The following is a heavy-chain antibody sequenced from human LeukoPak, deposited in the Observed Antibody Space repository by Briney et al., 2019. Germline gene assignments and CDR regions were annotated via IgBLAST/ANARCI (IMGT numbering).Heavy chain of an antibody. CDR2: IYSGGAT. D-gene: IGHD3-22*01. CDR1: GFSVSGIY. J-gene: IGHJ3*02. CDR3: ARWKMEGIVVDVFDI. V-gene: IGHV3-53*04. Sequence: GGSLRLSCAASGFSVSGIYMSWVRQAPGKGLEWVSAIYSGGATYYTDSVKGRFTMSRHTSKNTLDLQMNSLRVEDTAVYYCARWKMEGIVVDVFDIWGQGTRVTVSS.